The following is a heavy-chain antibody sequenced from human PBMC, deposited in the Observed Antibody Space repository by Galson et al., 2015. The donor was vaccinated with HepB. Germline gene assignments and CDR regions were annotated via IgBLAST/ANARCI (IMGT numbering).Heavy chain of an antibody. CDR2: ISSNGGST. CDR3: VKDEIGLSLGELSGYLGY. CDR1: GFTFSSYA. V-gene: IGHV3-64D*06. Sequence: SLRLSCAASGFTFSSYAMHWVRQAPGKGLEYVSAISSNGGSTYYADSVKGRFTISRDNSKNTLYLQMSSLRAEDTAVYYCVKDEIGLSLGELSGYLGYWGQGTLVTVSS. J-gene: IGHJ4*02. D-gene: IGHD3-10*01.